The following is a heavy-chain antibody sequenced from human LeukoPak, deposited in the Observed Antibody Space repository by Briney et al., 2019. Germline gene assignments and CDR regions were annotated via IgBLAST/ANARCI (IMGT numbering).Heavy chain of an antibody. CDR3: AKGGIFWSGYYSEVHYGMDV. D-gene: IGHD3-3*01. Sequence: GGSLRLSCAASGFTFSSYGMHWVRQAPGKGLEWVAFISYDGSNKYYADSVKGRFTISRDNSKNTLYLQMNSLRAEDTAVYYCAKGGIFWSGYYSEVHYGMDVWGQGTTVTVSS. V-gene: IGHV3-30*18. CDR1: GFTFSSYG. J-gene: IGHJ6*02. CDR2: ISYDGSNK.